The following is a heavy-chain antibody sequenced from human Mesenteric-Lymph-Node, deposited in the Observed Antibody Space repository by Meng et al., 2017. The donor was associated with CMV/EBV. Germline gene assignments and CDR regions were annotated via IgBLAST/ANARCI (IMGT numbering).Heavy chain of an antibody. V-gene: IGHV3-23*01. Sequence: GESLKISCAASGFTFSNYAMTWVRQAPGKGLEWVSAISGSGGSTYYADSVKGRFTISRDNSKNTMYLQMNTMRADDTALYYCAKLNYYDSSGNDYWGQGTPVTVSS. CDR1: GFTFSNYA. J-gene: IGHJ4*02. D-gene: IGHD3-22*01. CDR2: ISGSGGST. CDR3: AKLNYYDSSGNDY.